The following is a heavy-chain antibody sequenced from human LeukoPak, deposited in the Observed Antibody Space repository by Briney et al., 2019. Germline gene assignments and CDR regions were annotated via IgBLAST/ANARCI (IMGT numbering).Heavy chain of an antibody. CDR2: IIPIFGTV. CDR1: GGTFSSYA. J-gene: IGHJ4*02. Sequence: GSSVKVSCKASGGTFSSYAISWVRQAPGQGLEWMGGIIPIFGTVKYAQKFQGRVMITADESTRTAYMELSSLRSEDTAVYYCARGSGRLYHFDYWGQGTLVTVSS. CDR3: ARGSGRLYHFDY. D-gene: IGHD2-8*01. V-gene: IGHV1-69*01.